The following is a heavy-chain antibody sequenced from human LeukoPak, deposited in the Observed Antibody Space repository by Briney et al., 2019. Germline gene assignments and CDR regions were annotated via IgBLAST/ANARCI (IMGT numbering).Heavy chain of an antibody. Sequence: GGSLRLSCAASGFTFTDYWMTWVRQAPGKGLEWVANIKQDGSVKYYVDSAKGRFTISRDNAQNSLYLQMNSLRAEDTAVYYCARDEPDYWGQGTLVTVSS. V-gene: IGHV3-7*01. CDR2: IKQDGSVK. CDR3: ARDEPDY. J-gene: IGHJ4*02. CDR1: GFTFTDYW.